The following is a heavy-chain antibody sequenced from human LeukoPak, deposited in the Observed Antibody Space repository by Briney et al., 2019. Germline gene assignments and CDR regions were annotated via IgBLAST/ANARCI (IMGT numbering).Heavy chain of an antibody. D-gene: IGHD1-26*01. Sequence: GRSLRLSCAASGFTFSSYGMHWVRQAPGKGLEWVAVIWYDGSNKYYADSVKGRFTISRDNSKNTLYLQMNSLRAEDTAVYYCARDPALKKAKWGPTYYYYYYMDVWGKGTTVTVSS. V-gene: IGHV3-33*01. CDR1: GFTFSSYG. CDR3: ARDPALKKAKWGPTYYYYYYMDV. J-gene: IGHJ6*03. CDR2: IWYDGSNK.